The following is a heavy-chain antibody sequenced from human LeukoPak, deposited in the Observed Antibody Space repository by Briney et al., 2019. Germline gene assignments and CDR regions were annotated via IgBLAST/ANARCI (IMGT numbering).Heavy chain of an antibody. J-gene: IGHJ5*02. D-gene: IGHD1-26*01. V-gene: IGHV4-4*02. CDR1: GGSISSNTW. CDR3: ARDHGGSSLGWFDP. CDR2: IYHSGST. Sequence: SETLSLTCAVSGGSISSNTWWSCVRQPPGQGLEWIGEIYHSGSTKYNPSLKSRVTISVDTSKNQFSLKLSSVTAADTAVYYCARDHGGSSLGWFDPWGQGTLVTVSS.